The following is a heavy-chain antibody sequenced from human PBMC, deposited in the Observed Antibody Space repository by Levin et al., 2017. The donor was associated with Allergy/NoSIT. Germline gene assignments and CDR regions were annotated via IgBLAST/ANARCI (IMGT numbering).Heavy chain of an antibody. V-gene: IGHV4-61*03. CDR2: IHYSGTT. D-gene: IGHD2-2*01. CDR3: ARDRVVRAGNDYYYYGMDA. CDR1: GGSFSTGSYY. J-gene: IGHJ6*02. Sequence: SETLSLTCTVSGGSFSTGSYYWSWIRQPPGKALEWIGHIHYSGTTKYNPSLKSRVSISVNTSKNHLSLRLTSVTAADEAVYYCARDRVVRAGNDYYYYGMDAWGQGTTVTVSS.